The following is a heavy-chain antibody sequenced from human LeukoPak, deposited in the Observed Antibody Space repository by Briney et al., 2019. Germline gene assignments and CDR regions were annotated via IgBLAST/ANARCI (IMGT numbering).Heavy chain of an antibody. V-gene: IGHV1-2*02. Sequence: GASVTVSCKASGYTFTRYYMHWVRQAPGQGLEWMGWINPNSGGTNYAQKFQGRVTMTRDTSISTAYMELSRLRSDDTAVYYCARDRITMVRGAPRLFDYWGQGTLVTVSS. J-gene: IGHJ4*02. CDR1: GYTFTRYY. CDR2: INPNSGGT. CDR3: ARDRITMVRGAPRLFDY. D-gene: IGHD3-10*01.